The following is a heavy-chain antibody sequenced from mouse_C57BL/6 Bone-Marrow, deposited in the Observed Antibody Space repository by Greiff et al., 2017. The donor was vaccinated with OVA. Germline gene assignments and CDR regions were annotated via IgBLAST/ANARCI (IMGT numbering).Heavy chain of an antibody. CDR2: IYPGSGNT. CDR1: GYTFTDYY. CDR3: ARRGDYYSNYDAMDY. J-gene: IGHJ4*01. Sequence: VQLQQSGAELVRPGASVKLSCKASGYTFTDYYINWVKQRPGQGLEWIARIYPGSGNTYYNEKFKGKATLTAEKSSSTAYMQLSSLTSEDSAVYFCARRGDYYSNYDAMDYWGQGTSVTVSS. V-gene: IGHV1-76*01. D-gene: IGHD2-5*01.